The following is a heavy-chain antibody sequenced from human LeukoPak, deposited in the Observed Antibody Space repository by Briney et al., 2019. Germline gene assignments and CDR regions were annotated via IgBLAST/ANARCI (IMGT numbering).Heavy chain of an antibody. V-gene: IGHV4-39*07. Sequence: TSETLSLTCTVSGGSISSSSYYWGWIRQPPGKGLEWIGEINHSGSTNYNPSLKSRVTISVDTSKNQFSLKLSSVTAADTAVYYCARASIAAAGVNWFDPWGQGTLVTVSS. CDR1: GGSISSSSYY. J-gene: IGHJ5*02. D-gene: IGHD6-13*01. CDR2: INHSGST. CDR3: ARASIAAAGVNWFDP.